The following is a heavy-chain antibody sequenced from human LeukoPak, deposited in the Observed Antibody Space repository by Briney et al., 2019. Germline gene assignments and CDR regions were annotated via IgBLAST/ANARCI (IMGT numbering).Heavy chain of an antibody. D-gene: IGHD3-22*01. J-gene: IGHJ4*02. Sequence: GGSLRLSCAASGFTFSDYYMSWIREAPGKGLEWVSYIISSGSTIYYADSVKGRFTISRDNAKNSLYLQMNSLRAEDTAAYYCARENYDSSGYYYWGQGTLVTVSS. CDR1: GFTFSDYY. CDR2: IISSGSTI. V-gene: IGHV3-11*01. CDR3: ARENYDSSGYYY.